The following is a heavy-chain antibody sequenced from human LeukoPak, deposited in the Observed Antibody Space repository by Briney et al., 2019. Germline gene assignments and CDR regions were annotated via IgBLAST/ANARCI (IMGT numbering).Heavy chain of an antibody. D-gene: IGHD6-13*01. V-gene: IGHV3-53*01. CDR1: GFTVGSNY. Sequence: PGGSLRLSCAASGFTVGSNYMSWVRQAPGKGLEWVPVIYSGGSTYYADSVKGRFTISRDNSKNTLYLQMNSLRAEDTAVYYCARAQQQPFDYWGQGTLVTVSS. J-gene: IGHJ4*02. CDR2: IYSGGST. CDR3: ARAQQQPFDY.